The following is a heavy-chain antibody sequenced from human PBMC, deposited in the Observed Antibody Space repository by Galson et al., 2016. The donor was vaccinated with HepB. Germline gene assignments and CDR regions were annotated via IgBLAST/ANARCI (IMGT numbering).Heavy chain of an antibody. CDR2: IYHSGTT. V-gene: IGHV4-31*03. CDR1: GGSITSGGYY. CDR3: ARARRPSSSWSVGWFDP. J-gene: IGHJ5*02. Sequence: TLSLTCTVSGGSITSGGYYYNWIRQDPGKGLEWIGYIYHSGTTYYSPSLKSRITISVDTSKNQFSLRLSSVTAADTAMYYCARARRPSSSWSVGWFDPWGQGTLVTVSS. D-gene: IGHD6-13*01.